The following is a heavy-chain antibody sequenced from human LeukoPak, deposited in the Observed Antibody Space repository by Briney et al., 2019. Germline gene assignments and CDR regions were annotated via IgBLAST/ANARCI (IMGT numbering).Heavy chain of an antibody. CDR1: GDSIKSYR. D-gene: IGHD4-11*01. J-gene: IGHJ4*02. Sequence: SETLSLTCSVSGDSIKSYRWSWIRQPPGKRLEWIGYISYSGGANYNPSLKSRVTISVDSAKNQFSLNLTSVTAADTALYYCARDDTVMALDFWGQGTQVTVSS. V-gene: IGHV4-59*01. CDR2: ISYSGGA. CDR3: ARDDTVMALDF.